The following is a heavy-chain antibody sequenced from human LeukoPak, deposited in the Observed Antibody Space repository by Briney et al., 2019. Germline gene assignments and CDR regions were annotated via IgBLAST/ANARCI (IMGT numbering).Heavy chain of an antibody. Sequence: ETLSLTCAVYGGSFSGYYWSWVRQAPGKGLEWVSGIPTSGGITYYADSVKGRFTISRDNSKNTLYLQMNSLRAEDTAVYYCAKGTRGAAGPDRGIHWGQGTLVTVSS. V-gene: IGHV3-23*01. D-gene: IGHD6-13*01. CDR2: IPTSGGIT. J-gene: IGHJ4*02. CDR1: GGSFSGYY. CDR3: AKGTRGAAGPDRGIH.